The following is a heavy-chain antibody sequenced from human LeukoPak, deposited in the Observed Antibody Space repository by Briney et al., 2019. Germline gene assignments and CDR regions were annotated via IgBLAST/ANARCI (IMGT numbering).Heavy chain of an antibody. D-gene: IGHD4-17*01. CDR2: IKQDGSEK. CDR3: ARGLYGDYVDY. V-gene: IGHV3-7*03. CDR1: GFTFSSYW. J-gene: IGHJ4*02. Sequence: GGSLRLSCAASGFTFSSYWMSWVHQAPGKGLEWVANIKQDGSEKYYVDSVKGRFTISRDNAKNSLYLQMNSLRAEDTAVYYCARGLYGDYVDYWGQGTLVTVSS.